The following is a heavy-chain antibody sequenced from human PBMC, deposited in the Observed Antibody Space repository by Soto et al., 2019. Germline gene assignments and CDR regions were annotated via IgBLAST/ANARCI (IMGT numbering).Heavy chain of an antibody. J-gene: IGHJ6*02. V-gene: IGHV3-21*02. CDR2: ISSSGGYI. CDR1: GFTFSGHT. D-gene: IGHD1-26*01. Sequence: EVQLVESGGGLVKPGGSLRLSCEASGFTFSGHTWTWVRQAPGKGLEWVSSISSSGGYIHYADSVKGRFTISRHNANKCLFVTMIRGGVEETARYYWAGRMGGGGGREVWGRGARVSVSS. CDR3: AGRMGGGGGREV.